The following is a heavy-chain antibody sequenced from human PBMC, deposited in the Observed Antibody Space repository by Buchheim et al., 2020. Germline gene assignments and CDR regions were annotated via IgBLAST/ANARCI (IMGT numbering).Heavy chain of an antibody. CDR3: AKDRSYCSGGSCPNYFDY. D-gene: IGHD2-15*01. V-gene: IGHV3-30*18. J-gene: IGHJ4*02. Sequence: QVQLVESGGGVVQPGRSLRLSCAASGFTFSRYHMHWVRQAPGKGLEWLAVISYDGSHKYCADSVKGRFTISRDNSKNTLYLQMNSLRAEDTAVYYCAKDRSYCSGGSCPNYFDYWGQETL. CDR1: GFTFSRYH. CDR2: ISYDGSHK.